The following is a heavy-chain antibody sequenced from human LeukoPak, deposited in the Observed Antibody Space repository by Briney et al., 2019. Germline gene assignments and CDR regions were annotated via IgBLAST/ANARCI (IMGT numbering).Heavy chain of an antibody. CDR3: AREYYDLWSGYSLGPEYYFDY. CDR1: GGSISSHY. CDR2: IYYSGST. V-gene: IGHV4-59*11. D-gene: IGHD3-3*01. J-gene: IGHJ4*02. Sequence: SETLSLTCTVSGGSISSHYWSWIRQPPGQGLEGIGYIYYSGSTNDNPSLKSRVTISVDTSKNQFSLKLSSVTAADTAVYYCAREYYDLWSGYSLGPEYYFDYWGQGTLVTVSS.